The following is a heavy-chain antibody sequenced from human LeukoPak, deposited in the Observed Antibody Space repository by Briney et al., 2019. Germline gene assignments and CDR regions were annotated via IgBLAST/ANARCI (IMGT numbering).Heavy chain of an antibody. D-gene: IGHD2-15*01. CDR3: ARARRYCSGGSCYPLRTYYYYMDV. CDR1: GFTFSSYS. V-gene: IGHV3-21*01. Sequence: GGSLRLSCAASGFTFSSYSMNWVRQAPGKGLEWVSSISSSSSYIYYADSVKGRFTISRDNAKNSLYLRMNSLRAEDTAVYYCARARRYCSGGSCYPLRTYYYYMDVWGKGTTVTVSS. J-gene: IGHJ6*03. CDR2: ISSSSSYI.